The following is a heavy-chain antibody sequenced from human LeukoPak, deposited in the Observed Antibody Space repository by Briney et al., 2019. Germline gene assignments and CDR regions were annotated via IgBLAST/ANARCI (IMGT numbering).Heavy chain of an antibody. Sequence: ASVKVSCKASGYTFTSYDINWVRQAPGQGLEWMGGIIPIFGTANDAQKFQGRVTITADESTSTAYMELSSLRSEDTAVYYCARAIGFGELFPGYWGQGTLVTVSS. CDR2: IIPIFGTA. CDR1: GYTFTSYD. D-gene: IGHD3-10*01. CDR3: ARAIGFGELFPGY. J-gene: IGHJ4*02. V-gene: IGHV1-69*13.